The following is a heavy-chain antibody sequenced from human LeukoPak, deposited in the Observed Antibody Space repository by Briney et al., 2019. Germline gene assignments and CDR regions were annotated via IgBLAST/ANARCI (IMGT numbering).Heavy chain of an antibody. CDR2: IGGSGDST. CDR3: AKDRPRKYDFWSGSILDY. Sequence: GGSLRLSCAASGFTFSSYAMSWVRQAPGKGLEWVSVIGGSGDSTYYADFVKGRFTISRDNSENTLYLQMNSLRAEDTAVYYCAKDRPRKYDFWSGSILDYWGQGTLVTVSS. CDR1: GFTFSSYA. D-gene: IGHD3-3*01. V-gene: IGHV3-23*01. J-gene: IGHJ4*02.